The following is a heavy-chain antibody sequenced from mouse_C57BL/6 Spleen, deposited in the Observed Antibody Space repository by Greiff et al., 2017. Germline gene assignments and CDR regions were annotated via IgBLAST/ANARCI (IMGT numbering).Heavy chain of an antibody. CDR3: ARRGSNYAFDY. Sequence: VQLQQPGAELVMPGASVKLSCKASGYTFTSYWMHWVKQRPGQGLEWIGEIDPSDSYTNSNQKFKGKSTLTVDKSSSTADMQLSSLTSEDSAVYYCARRGSNYAFDYWGQGTTLTVSS. CDR2: IDPSDSYT. D-gene: IGHD2-5*01. J-gene: IGHJ2*01. CDR1: GYTFTSYW. V-gene: IGHV1-69*01.